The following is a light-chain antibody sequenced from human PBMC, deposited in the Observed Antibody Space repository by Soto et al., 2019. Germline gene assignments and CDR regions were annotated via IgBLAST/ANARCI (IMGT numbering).Light chain of an antibody. CDR3: QQYGTSPGT. CDR2: GAS. Sequence: EIVLTQSPGTLSLSPGERATLSCRASQSVRSSSLVWYQQKSGQAPRLLIYGASARATGIPDRFSGSGSGTAFTLTISRLEPEDFAVYYCQQYGTSPGTFGQGPRVDIK. V-gene: IGKV3-20*01. J-gene: IGKJ1*01. CDR1: QSVRSSS.